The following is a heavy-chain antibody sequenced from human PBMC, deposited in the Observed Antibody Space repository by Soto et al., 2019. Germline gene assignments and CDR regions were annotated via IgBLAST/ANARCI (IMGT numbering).Heavy chain of an antibody. D-gene: IGHD3-10*01. J-gene: IGHJ3*02. V-gene: IGHV3-48*01. CDR2: ISSSSSTI. Sequence: GGSLRLSCAASGFTFSSYSMNWVRQAPGKGLEWVSYISSSSSTIYYADSVKGRFTISRDNAKNSLYLQMNSLRAEDTAVYYCARDRGVLLWFGELPNPSHDAFDIWGQGTMVTVSS. CDR1: GFTFSSYS. CDR3: ARDRGVLLWFGELPNPSHDAFDI.